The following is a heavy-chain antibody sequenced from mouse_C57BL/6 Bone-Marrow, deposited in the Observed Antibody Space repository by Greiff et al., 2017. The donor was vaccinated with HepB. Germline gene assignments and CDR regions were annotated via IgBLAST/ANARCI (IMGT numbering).Heavy chain of an antibody. J-gene: IGHJ2*01. V-gene: IGHV2-2*01. Sequence: VKLMESGPGLVQPSQSLSITCTVSGFSLTSYGVHWVRQSPGKGLEWLGVIWSGGSTDYNAAFISRLSISKDNSKSQVFFKMNSLQADDTAIYYCARTFTTVVAPYFDYWGQGTTLTVSS. CDR2: IWSGGST. CDR1: GFSLTSYG. D-gene: IGHD1-1*01. CDR3: ARTFTTVVAPYFDY.